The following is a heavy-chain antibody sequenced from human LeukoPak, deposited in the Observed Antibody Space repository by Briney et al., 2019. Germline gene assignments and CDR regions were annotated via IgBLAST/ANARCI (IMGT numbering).Heavy chain of an antibody. CDR1: GFTFSSHS. J-gene: IGHJ4*02. CDR3: ARDPVWSPVSGVLDS. V-gene: IGHV3-21*01. D-gene: IGHD2-21*01. CDR2: ITSSGRYI. Sequence: GGSLRLSCAASGFTFSSHSMNWVRQAPGKGLEWVSSITSSGRYIYDADSVKGRFTISRDYAKNSLYLQMNSLRAEDTAVYYCARDPVWSPVSGVLDSWGQGTLVTVSS.